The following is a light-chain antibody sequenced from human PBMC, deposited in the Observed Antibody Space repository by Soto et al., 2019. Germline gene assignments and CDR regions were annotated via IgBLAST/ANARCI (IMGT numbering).Light chain of an antibody. V-gene: IGKV3-20*01. CDR1: QNIYINS. J-gene: IGKJ3*01. Sequence: EIVLTQSPDTLSLSPGERDTLSCRASQNIYINSLAWYQQRPGQAPRLLIYGGSTRATAVPDRFSGSGSGTDFALPISRLEPEDFAVYYCQQYGAPPLTFGPVTKVD. CDR3: QQYGAPPLT. CDR2: GGS.